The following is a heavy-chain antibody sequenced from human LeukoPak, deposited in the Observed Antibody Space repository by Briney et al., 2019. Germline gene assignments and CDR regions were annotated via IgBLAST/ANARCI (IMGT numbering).Heavy chain of an antibody. CDR3: AKMKTIFGVAIKHYFDY. J-gene: IGHJ4*02. Sequence: GGSLRLSCAASGFTFSNYGMHWVRQAPGKGLEWVAFIRYDGSNKDHADSVKGRFTISRDNSKNTLYLQMNSLRAEDTAEYYCAKMKTIFGVAIKHYFDYWGQGSLVTVSS. D-gene: IGHD3-3*01. CDR2: IRYDGSNK. CDR1: GFTFSNYG. V-gene: IGHV3-30*02.